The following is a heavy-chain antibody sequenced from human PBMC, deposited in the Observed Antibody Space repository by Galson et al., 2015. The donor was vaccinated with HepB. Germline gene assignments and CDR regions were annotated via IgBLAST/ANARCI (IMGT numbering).Heavy chain of an antibody. CDR2: IHGSSSTI. Sequence: SLRLSCAASGFTFSVYSMNWVRQAPGKGLGWVSYIHGSSSTIYYADSVKGRFTISRDNAKNSLYLQMNSLRAEDTAIYYCARDGRNGYDDYWGQGTLVAVSS. CDR3: ARDGRNGYDDY. J-gene: IGHJ4*02. CDR1: GFTFSVYS. D-gene: IGHD5-12*01. V-gene: IGHV3-48*01.